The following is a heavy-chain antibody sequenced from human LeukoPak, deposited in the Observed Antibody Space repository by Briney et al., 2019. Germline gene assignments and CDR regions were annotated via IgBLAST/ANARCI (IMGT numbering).Heavy chain of an antibody. CDR3: AREIGH. D-gene: IGHD3/OR15-3a*01. CDR1: GFTFSSYS. J-gene: IGHJ4*02. CDR2: ISSSSSTI. Sequence: GGSLRLSCAASGFTFSSYSMNWVRQAPGKGLEWVSYISSSSSTIYYADSAKGRFTISRDNAKNSLYLQMNSLRAEDTAVYYCAREIGHWGQGTLVTVSS. V-gene: IGHV3-48*01.